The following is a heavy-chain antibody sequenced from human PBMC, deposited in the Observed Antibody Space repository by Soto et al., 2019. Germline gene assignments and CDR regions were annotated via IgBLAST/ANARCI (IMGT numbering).Heavy chain of an antibody. CDR1: GFTFSNYV. CDR3: AKGRTVLGSDYFDY. D-gene: IGHD2-8*02. Sequence: LGGSLRLSCAASGFTFSNYVMSWVRQAPGKGLEWVSGISWNSGSIGYADSVKGRFTISRDNAKNSLYLQMNSLRAEDTALYYCAKGRTVLGSDYFDYWGQGTLVTVSS. J-gene: IGHJ4*02. CDR2: ISWNSGSI. V-gene: IGHV3-9*01.